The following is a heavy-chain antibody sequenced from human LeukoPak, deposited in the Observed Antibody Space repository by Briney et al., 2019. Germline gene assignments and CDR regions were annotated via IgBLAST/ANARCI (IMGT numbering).Heavy chain of an antibody. Sequence: PSETLSLTCTVSGDSISSYYWSWIRQPPGKGLEWIGYIYHSGSTNYNPSLKSRVTISADTSKDQFSRKLASVTAADTAVYYCATGYSSTWYYFDYWGQGTLVTVSS. CDR3: ATGYSSTWYYFDY. CDR2: IYHSGST. J-gene: IGHJ4*02. V-gene: IGHV4-59*01. CDR1: GDSISSYY. D-gene: IGHD6-13*01.